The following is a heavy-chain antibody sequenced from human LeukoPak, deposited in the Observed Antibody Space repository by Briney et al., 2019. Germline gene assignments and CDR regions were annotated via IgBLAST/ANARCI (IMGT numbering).Heavy chain of an antibody. CDR1: GGSFSGYY. J-gene: IGHJ4*02. D-gene: IGHD3-22*01. CDR3: ATPYYYDSSGYYGFDY. V-gene: IGHV4-34*01. CDR2: INHSGST. Sequence: SETLSLTCAVYGGSFSGYYWSWIRQPPGKGLEWIGEINHSGSTNYNPSLKSRVTISVDTSKNQFSLKLSSATAADTAVYYCATPYYYDSSGYYGFDYWGQGTLVIVSS.